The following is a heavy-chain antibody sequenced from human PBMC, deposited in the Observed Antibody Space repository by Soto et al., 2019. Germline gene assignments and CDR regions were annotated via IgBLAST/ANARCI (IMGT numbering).Heavy chain of an antibody. Sequence: SETLPLTCTVSGGSISSGVYYWSWIRQHPGKGLEWIGYIYYSGSTYYNPSLKSRVTISVDTSKNQFSLKLSSVTAADTAVYYCARSGYSYGPNPLLYWGQGTLVTVSS. V-gene: IGHV4-31*03. CDR1: GGSISSGVYY. J-gene: IGHJ4*02. CDR2: IYYSGST. D-gene: IGHD5-18*01. CDR3: ARSGYSYGPNPLLY.